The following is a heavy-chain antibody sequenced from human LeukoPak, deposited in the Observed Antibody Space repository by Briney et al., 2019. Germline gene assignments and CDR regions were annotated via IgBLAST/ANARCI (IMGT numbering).Heavy chain of an antibody. Sequence: GGSLRLSCAASGFTFSNYAMSWVRQAPGKGLEWVSGITNSGGNTYYADSAKGRFTISRDNSKNTLYLQMNSLRAEDTAVYYCAKDRVGNSYLFDSWGQGTLVTVSS. CDR1: GFTFSNYA. J-gene: IGHJ4*02. D-gene: IGHD6-6*01. CDR2: ITNSGGNT. V-gene: IGHV3-23*01. CDR3: AKDRVGNSYLFDS.